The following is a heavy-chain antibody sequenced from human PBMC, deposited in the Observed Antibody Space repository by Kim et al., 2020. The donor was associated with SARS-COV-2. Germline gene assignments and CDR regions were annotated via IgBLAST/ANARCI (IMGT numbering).Heavy chain of an antibody. D-gene: IGHD3-22*01. CDR2: ISYDGSNK. Sequence: GGSLRLSCAASGFTFSSYAMHWVRQAPGKGLEWVAVISYDGSNKYYADSVKGRFTISRDNSKNTLYLQMNSLRAEDTAVYYCARVIMNYYDSSGYAYYYYYGMDVWGQGTTVTVSS. J-gene: IGHJ6*02. CDR1: GFTFSSYA. V-gene: IGHV3-30*04. CDR3: ARVIMNYYDSSGYAYYYYYGMDV.